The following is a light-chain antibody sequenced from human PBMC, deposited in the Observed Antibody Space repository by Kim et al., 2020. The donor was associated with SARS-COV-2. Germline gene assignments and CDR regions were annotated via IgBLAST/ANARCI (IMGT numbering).Light chain of an antibody. CDR3: NFRDSSGNHLV. Sequence: SSELTQDPAVSVALGQTVRITCQGDSLRSYYASWYQQKPGQAPVLVIYGKNNRPSGIPDRFSGSNSGNTASLTITGAQADDEADYYCNFRDSSGNHLVFG. CDR1: SLRSYY. J-gene: IGLJ2*01. CDR2: GKN. V-gene: IGLV3-19*01.